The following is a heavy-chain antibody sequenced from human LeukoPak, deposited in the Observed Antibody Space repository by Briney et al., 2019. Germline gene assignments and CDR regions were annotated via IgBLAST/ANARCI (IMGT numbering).Heavy chain of an antibody. J-gene: IGHJ5*02. CDR3: VRGRGYYDSYNGYYDPDNWFET. CDR2: IDPNDSDT. V-gene: IGHV5-51*01. Sequence: GESLKISCKTSGYTFSKYWIGWVRQTSGKGLEWMGIIDPNDSDTRYSPSFQGPVTISTDTSTSTAYLQWSSLMASDTAMYYCVRGRGYYDSYNGYYDPDNWFETWGQGTLVTVSS. CDR1: GYTFSKYW. D-gene: IGHD3-16*01.